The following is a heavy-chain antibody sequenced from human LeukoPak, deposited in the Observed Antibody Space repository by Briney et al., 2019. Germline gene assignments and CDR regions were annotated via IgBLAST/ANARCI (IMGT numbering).Heavy chain of an antibody. CDR1: GYSLTDLN. D-gene: IGHD3-3*01. CDR3: ATRSGDFWSGYEN. V-gene: IGHV1-24*01. CDR2: FDPEQAKT. J-gene: IGHJ4*02. Sequence: GASVKVSCKVSGYSLTDLNIQWVRQAPGKGLECMGGFDPEQAKTVHAEKFQGRVTMTEDPSTDTAYMELSSLRSEDTAVYFCATRSGDFWSGYENWGQGTLVTVSS.